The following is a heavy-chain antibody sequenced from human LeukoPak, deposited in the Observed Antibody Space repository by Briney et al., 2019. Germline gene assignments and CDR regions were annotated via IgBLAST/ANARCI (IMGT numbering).Heavy chain of an antibody. J-gene: IGHJ4*02. CDR2: ISYDGSNK. D-gene: IGHD4-11*01. V-gene: IGHV3-30-3*01. Sequence: PGGSLRLSCAASGFTFSSYAMHWVRQAPGKGLEWVAVISYDGSNKYYADSVKGRFTISRDNSKNTLYLQMNSLRAEDTAVYYCARTVTSPDFDYWGQGTLVTVSS. CDR3: ARTVTSPDFDY. CDR1: GFTFSSYA.